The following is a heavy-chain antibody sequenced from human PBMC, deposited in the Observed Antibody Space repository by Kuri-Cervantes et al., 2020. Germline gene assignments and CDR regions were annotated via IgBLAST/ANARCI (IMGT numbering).Heavy chain of an antibody. J-gene: IGHJ6*02. D-gene: IGHD5-12*01. CDR3: ATDRGIVATMGVRGGYYYYYGMDV. Sequence: ASVKVSCKASGYTFTGYYMHWVRQAPGQGLEWMGIINPSGGSTSYAQKFQGRVTMTRDTSTSTVYMELSSLRSEDTAVYYCATDRGIVATMGVRGGYYYYYGMDVWGQGTTVTVSS. CDR1: GYTFTGYY. V-gene: IGHV1-46*01. CDR2: INPSGGST.